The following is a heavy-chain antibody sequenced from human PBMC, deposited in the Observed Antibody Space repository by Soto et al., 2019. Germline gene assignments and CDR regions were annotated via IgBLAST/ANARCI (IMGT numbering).Heavy chain of an antibody. V-gene: IGHV4-31*03. CDR1: GGSISSGGYY. D-gene: IGHD3-9*01. CDR3: AATHYDILTGYPRFDY. CDR2: IYYSGST. J-gene: IGHJ4*02. Sequence: SETLSLTCPVSGGSISSGGYYWSWIRQHPGKGLEWIGYIYYSGSTYYNPSLKSRVTISVDTSKNQFSLKLSSVTAADTAVYYCAATHYDILTGYPRFDYWGQGTLVTVSS.